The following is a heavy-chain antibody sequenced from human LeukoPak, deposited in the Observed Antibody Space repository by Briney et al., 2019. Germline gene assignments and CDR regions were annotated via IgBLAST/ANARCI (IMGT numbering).Heavy chain of an antibody. CDR2: IITSVGST. D-gene: IGHD1-26*01. V-gene: IGHV3-23*01. CDR1: GFTFSTYA. CDR3: AKKYSGSPSFDY. Sequence: PGGSLRLSCAASGFTFSTYAMNWVRQAPGKGLEWVSTIITSVGSTDYADSVKGWFTISRDNSKNTLYLQMNSLRAEDTAVYYCAKKYSGSPSFDYWGQGTLVTVSS. J-gene: IGHJ4*02.